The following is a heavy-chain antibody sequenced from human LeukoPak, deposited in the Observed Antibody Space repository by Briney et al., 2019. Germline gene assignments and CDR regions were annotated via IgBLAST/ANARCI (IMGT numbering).Heavy chain of an antibody. CDR1: GYTFTSYD. CDR3: ARVNCGGGSCKAGHYYYYYMDV. V-gene: IGHV1-8*01. Sequence: GASVKVSCKASGYTFTSYDINWVRQATGQGLEWMGWMNPNSGNTGYAQKFQGRVTMTRNTSISTAYMELSSLRSEDTAVYYCARVNCGGGSCKAGHYYYYYMDVWGKGTTVTISS. CDR2: MNPNSGNT. D-gene: IGHD2-15*01. J-gene: IGHJ6*03.